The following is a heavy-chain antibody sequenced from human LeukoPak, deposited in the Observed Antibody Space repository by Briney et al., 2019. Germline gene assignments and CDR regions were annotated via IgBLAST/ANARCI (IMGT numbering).Heavy chain of an antibody. V-gene: IGHV3-66*02. CDR3: ARGLYDLWSGHFGY. Sequence: GGSMRLSXAASGFTVSRNYMMWVRQAPGKGLEWVSVISNDGKTNYGDSVKGRFTISKDNSKNTVYLQMNNLRTEDTAVYYCARGLYDLWSGHFGYWGQRTLVSVSS. J-gene: IGHJ4*02. CDR1: GFTVSRNY. D-gene: IGHD3-3*01. CDR2: ISNDGKT.